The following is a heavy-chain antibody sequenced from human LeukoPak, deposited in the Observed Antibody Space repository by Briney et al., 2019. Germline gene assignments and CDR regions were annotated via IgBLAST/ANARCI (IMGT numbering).Heavy chain of an antibody. CDR1: GGSISSYY. Sequence: SETLSLTCTVSGGSISSYYWSWIRQPPGKGLEWIGYTYYSGSTNYNPSLKSRVTISVDTSKNQFSLKLSSVTAADTAVYYCANFYDFPDHWGQGTLVTVSS. D-gene: IGHD5/OR15-5a*01. CDR3: ANFYDFPDH. V-gene: IGHV4-59*12. J-gene: IGHJ4*02. CDR2: TYYSGST.